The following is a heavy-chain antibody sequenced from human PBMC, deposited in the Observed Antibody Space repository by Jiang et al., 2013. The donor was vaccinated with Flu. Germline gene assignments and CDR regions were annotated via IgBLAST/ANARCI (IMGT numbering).Heavy chain of an antibody. CDR1: GDSVSSNSAA. CDR2: TYYRSKWYN. CDR3: AREYYYDSSGPHSLYDY. Sequence: QTLSLTCAISGDSVSSNSAAWNWIRQSPSRGLEWLGRTYYRSKWYNDYAVSVKSRITINPDTSKNQFSLQLNSVTPEDTAVYYCAREYYYDSSGPHSLYDYWGQGTLVTVSS. D-gene: IGHD3-22*01. V-gene: IGHV6-1*01. J-gene: IGHJ4*02.